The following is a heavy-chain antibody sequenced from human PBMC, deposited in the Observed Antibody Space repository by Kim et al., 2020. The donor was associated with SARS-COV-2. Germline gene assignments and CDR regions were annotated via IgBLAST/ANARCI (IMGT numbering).Heavy chain of an antibody. D-gene: IGHD6-13*01. CDR3: VKGDSSSWYGLWGLNWFDP. J-gene: IGHJ5*02. CDR1: GFTFSSYA. CDR2: ISSNGGST. Sequence: GGSLRLSCSASGFTFSSYAMHWVRQAPGKGLEYVSAISSNGGSTYYADSVKGRFTISRDNSKNTLYLQMSSLRAEDTAVYYCVKGDSSSWYGLWGLNWFDPWGQGTLVIVSS. V-gene: IGHV3-64D*09.